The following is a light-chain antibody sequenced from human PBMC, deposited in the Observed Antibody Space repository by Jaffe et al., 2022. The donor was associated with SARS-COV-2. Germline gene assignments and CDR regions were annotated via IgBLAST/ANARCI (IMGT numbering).Light chain of an antibody. J-gene: IGLJ1*01. CDR1: TSNIGSNH. CDR2: RNN. V-gene: IGLV1-47*01. CDR3: AAWDDSLSGYV. Sequence: QSLLTQPPSASGTPGQRVTISCSGSTSNIGSNHVYWYQLLPGTAPKLLISRNNQRPSGVPDRFSGSKSGTSASLAISGLRSEDEADYYCAAWDDSLSGYVFGTGTKVTVL.